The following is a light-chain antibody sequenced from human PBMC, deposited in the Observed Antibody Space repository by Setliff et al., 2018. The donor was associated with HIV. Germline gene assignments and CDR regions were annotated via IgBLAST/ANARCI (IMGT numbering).Light chain of an antibody. CDR1: QSVLYSSNNKNY. CDR2: WAS. Sequence: DIVMTQSPDSLAVSLGERATINCKSSQSVLYSSNNKNYLAWYQQKPGQPPKPLIYWASTRKSGVPDRFSGSGSGTDFTLTINNLQAEDVAIYYCHQYYTTLWTFGQGTKVDIK. V-gene: IGKV4-1*01. CDR3: HQYYTTLWT. J-gene: IGKJ1*01.